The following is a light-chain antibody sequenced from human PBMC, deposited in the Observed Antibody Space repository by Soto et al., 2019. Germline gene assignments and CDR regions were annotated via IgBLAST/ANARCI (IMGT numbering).Light chain of an antibody. V-gene: IGKV3-20*01. CDR2: GGS. CDR1: QSVTSNY. J-gene: IGKJ3*01. CDR3: QQYGSSPLFS. Sequence: EIVLTQSPGTLSLSPGERATLSCRASQSVTSNYLAWYQQKPGQAPRLLIYGGSSRATGIPDRFSGSGSGTDFTLTISRLEREDFAVYYCQQYGSSPLFSFGPGTKVDIK.